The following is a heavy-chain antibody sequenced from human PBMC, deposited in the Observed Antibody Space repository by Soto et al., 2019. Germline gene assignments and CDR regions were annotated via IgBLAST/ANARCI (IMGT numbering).Heavy chain of an antibody. CDR2: ISSNGGST. V-gene: IGHV3-64*01. Sequence: AGGSLRLSCAASGFTFSSYAMHWVRQAPGKGLEYVSVISSNGGSTYYANSVKGRFTISRDNSKNTLYLQMGSLRAEDMAVYYCARNYGGNSYAFDIWGQGTMVTVSS. J-gene: IGHJ3*02. CDR3: ARNYGGNSYAFDI. CDR1: GFTFSSYA. D-gene: IGHD2-21*02.